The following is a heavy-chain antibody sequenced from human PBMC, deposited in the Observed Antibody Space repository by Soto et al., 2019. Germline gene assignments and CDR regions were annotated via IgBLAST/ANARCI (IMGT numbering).Heavy chain of an antibody. Sequence: PGGSLRLSCAASGFTFSSYWMSWVRQAPGKGLEWVANIKEDGSSTNYADSVKGRFTISRDNAKNTVYLQMNSLRAEDTAVYYCARSPGGYYIDWGQGTMVTVSS. D-gene: IGHD3-9*01. V-gene: IGHV3-7*01. CDR3: ARSPGGYYID. CDR1: GFTFSSYW. CDR2: IKEDGSST. J-gene: IGHJ3*01.